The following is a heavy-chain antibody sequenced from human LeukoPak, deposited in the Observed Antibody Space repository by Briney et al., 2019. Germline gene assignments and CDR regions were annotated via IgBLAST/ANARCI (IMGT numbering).Heavy chain of an antibody. D-gene: IGHD6-13*01. V-gene: IGHV1-18*01. J-gene: IGHJ5*02. CDR3: ARDRAQLVRGNWFDP. CDR1: GYTFTSYG. CDR2: ISAYNGNT. Sequence: ASVKVSCKASGYTFTSYGISWVRQAPGQGLEWMGWISAYNGNTNYAQKLQGRVTMTTDTSTSTAYMELRSLRSDDTAVYYCARDRAQLVRGNWFDPWGQGTLVTVSS.